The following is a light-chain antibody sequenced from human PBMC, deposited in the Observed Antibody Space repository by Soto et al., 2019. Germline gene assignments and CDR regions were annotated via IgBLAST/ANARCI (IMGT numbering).Light chain of an antibody. CDR2: AAS. J-gene: IGKJ2*01. CDR3: QQYNNWYT. Sequence: EIVMTQSPVTLSVSPGERATLSCRASESISSNLAWFQQKPGQVPRLLIYAASTRATGIPARFSGSGSGTEFTLTISSLQSEDFAVYYCQQYNNWYTFGQGTKLEIK. V-gene: IGKV3-15*01. CDR1: ESISSN.